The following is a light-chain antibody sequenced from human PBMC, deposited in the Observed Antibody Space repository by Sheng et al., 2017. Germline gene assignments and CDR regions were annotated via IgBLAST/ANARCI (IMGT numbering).Light chain of an antibody. CDR1: QNIKTN. J-gene: IGKJ2*01. CDR3: QESYTAPYT. Sequence: DIKMTQSPSSLSASVGDRVTITCRASQNIKTNLNWYLQKPGKAPKLLIYDASILQSGVPPRFSGSGSGTDFTLTITSLQPEDFAIYYCQESYTAPYTFGQGTKVEIK. V-gene: IGKV1-39*01. CDR2: DAS.